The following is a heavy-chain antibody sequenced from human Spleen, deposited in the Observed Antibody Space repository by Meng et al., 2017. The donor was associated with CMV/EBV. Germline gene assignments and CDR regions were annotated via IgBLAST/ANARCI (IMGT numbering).Heavy chain of an antibody. V-gene: IGHV1-18*01. CDR1: GYTFTSYG. J-gene: IGHJ4*02. CDR3: ATPRLRWSISFDY. CDR2: ISAYNGNT. D-gene: IGHD4-23*01. Sequence: ASVKVSCKASGYTFTSYGISWVRQAPGQGLEWMGWISAYNGNTNYAQKLQGRVTMTTETSTRTAYMELSSLRSEDTAVYYCATPRLRWSISFDYWGQGTLVTVSS.